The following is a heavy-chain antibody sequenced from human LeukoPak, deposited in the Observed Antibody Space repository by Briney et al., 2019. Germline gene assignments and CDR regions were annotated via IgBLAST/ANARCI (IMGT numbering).Heavy chain of an antibody. CDR2: IYYSGTT. Sequence: SETLSLTCTVSGGSISSSSNYWGWIRQPPGKGLEWIGSIYYSGTTYYNPSLKSRVTISVDTSKNQFSLKLSSVTAADTAVYYCATTTVRLGYWGQGTLVTVSS. CDR1: GGSISSSSNY. V-gene: IGHV4-39*07. J-gene: IGHJ4*02. CDR3: ATTTVRLGY. D-gene: IGHD4-17*01.